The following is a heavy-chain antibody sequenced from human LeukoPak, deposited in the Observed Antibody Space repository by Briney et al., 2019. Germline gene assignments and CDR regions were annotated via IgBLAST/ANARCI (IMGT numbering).Heavy chain of an antibody. CDR3: AKDRGRYYDSSGYYWGYYFDS. J-gene: IGHJ4*02. CDR2: ISGSGGST. V-gene: IGHV3-23*01. CDR1: GFTFSSYA. Sequence: PGGSLRLSCAASGFTFSSYAMSWVRQAPGKGLEWVSAISGSGGSTYYADSVKGRFTISRDNSMDKLYLQMSSLRAGDTGGYYCAKDRGRYYDSSGYYWGYYFDSWGQGILVTVST. D-gene: IGHD3-22*01.